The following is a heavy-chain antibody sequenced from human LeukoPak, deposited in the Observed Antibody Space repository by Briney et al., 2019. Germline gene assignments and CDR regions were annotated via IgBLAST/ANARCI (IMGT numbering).Heavy chain of an antibody. Sequence: GGSLRLSRAASGFTFSSYAMSWVRQAPGKGLEWVSAISGSGGSTYYADSVKGRFTISRDNSKNTLYLQMNSLRAEDTAVYYCAKGRQDYGGNYTEGYWGQGTLVTVSS. CDR1: GFTFSSYA. V-gene: IGHV3-23*01. D-gene: IGHD4-23*01. CDR3: AKGRQDYGGNYTEGY. J-gene: IGHJ4*02. CDR2: ISGSGGST.